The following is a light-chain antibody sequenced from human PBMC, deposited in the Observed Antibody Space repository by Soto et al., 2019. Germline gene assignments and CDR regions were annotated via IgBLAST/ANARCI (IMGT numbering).Light chain of an antibody. CDR3: QQDYNLPQT. V-gene: IGKV3D-7*01. CDR1: QSVSSSY. Sequence: PRERVTLSCMASQSVSSSYLTWYQQKPGQAPRLLIYGASTGATSIPARFSGSGSGTDFTLTISSLQPEDFAVYYCQQDYNLPQTFGQGTKVDIK. CDR2: GAS. J-gene: IGKJ1*01.